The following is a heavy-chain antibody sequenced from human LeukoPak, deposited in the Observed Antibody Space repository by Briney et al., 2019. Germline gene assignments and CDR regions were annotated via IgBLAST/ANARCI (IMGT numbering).Heavy chain of an antibody. CDR1: GFTFDDYA. Sequence: PGGSLRLSCAASGFTFDDYAMHWVRQAPGKGLEWVSGISWNSGSIAYADSVKGRFTISRDNAKNSLYLQMNSLRAEDMALYYCAKDKGGVAAKAFDIWGQGTMVSVSS. CDR3: AKDKGGVAAKAFDI. CDR2: ISWNSGSI. J-gene: IGHJ3*02. V-gene: IGHV3-9*03. D-gene: IGHD6-13*01.